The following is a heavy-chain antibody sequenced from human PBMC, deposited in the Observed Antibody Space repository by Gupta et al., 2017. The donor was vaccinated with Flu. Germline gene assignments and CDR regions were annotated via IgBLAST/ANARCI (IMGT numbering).Heavy chain of an antibody. CDR3: ARHRYYYDSSGYYAIDY. V-gene: IGHV4-39*01. Sequence: QLQLQESGPGLVKPSETLSLTCTVSGGSISSSSYYWGWIRQPPGKGLEWIGSIYYSGSTYYNPSLKSRVTISVDTSKNQFSLKLSSVTAADTAVYYCARHRYYYDSSGYYAIDYWGQGTLVTVSS. J-gene: IGHJ4*02. CDR1: GGSISSSSYY. CDR2: IYYSGST. D-gene: IGHD3-22*01.